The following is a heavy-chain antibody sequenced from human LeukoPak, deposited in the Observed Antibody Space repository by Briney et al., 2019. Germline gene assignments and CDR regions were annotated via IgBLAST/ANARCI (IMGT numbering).Heavy chain of an antibody. CDR3: ASLRWFFDH. CDR2: MKQDGSEE. D-gene: IGHD4-23*01. Sequence: GGSLRLSCAASGFTFSMYWMSWVRQAPGKGLEWVASMKQDGSEEYYVDSVKGRFTISRDNAKNSVYLQMNSLRAEDAAVYYCASLRWFFDHWGQGTLVTVSS. CDR1: GFTFSMYW. V-gene: IGHV3-7*01. J-gene: IGHJ4*02.